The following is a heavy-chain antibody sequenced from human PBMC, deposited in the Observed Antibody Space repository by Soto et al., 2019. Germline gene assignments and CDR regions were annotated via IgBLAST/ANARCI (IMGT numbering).Heavy chain of an antibody. CDR2: IYYIGST. Sequence: PSETLSLTCTVSGGSISSGGYYWNWIRHHPGKGLEWIGYIYYIGSTYYNPSLKSRVTISLDTSKNQFSLKLSSVTAADTAVYYCANGNCMTSRCYGYFHHWGQGTQVTVSS. CDR1: GGSISSGGYY. J-gene: IGHJ1*01. CDR3: ANGNCMTSRCYGYFHH. D-gene: IGHD2-2*01. V-gene: IGHV4-31*03.